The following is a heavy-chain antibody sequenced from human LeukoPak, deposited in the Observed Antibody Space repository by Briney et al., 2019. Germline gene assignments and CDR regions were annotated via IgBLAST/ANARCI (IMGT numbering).Heavy chain of an antibody. V-gene: IGHV3-23*01. J-gene: IGHJ4*02. CDR2: ISSSGSGGNT. D-gene: IGHD6-19*01. CDR3: ARDIIAVAGKVFDY. Sequence: GGSLRLSCVASGVTLSNYAMSWARQAPGKGLEWVSGISSSGSGGNTYYADSVKGRFTISRDNAKNSLYLQMNSLRAEDTAVYYCARDIIAVAGKVFDYRGQGTLVTVSS. CDR1: GVTLSNYA.